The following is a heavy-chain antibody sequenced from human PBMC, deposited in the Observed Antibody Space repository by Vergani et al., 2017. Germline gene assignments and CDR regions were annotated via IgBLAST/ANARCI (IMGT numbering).Heavy chain of an antibody. CDR2: IIPIFGTA. CDR1: GGTFSSYA. D-gene: IGHD3-10*01. J-gene: IGHJ6*01. Sequence: QVQLVQSGAEVKKPGSSVKVSCKASGGTFSSYAISWVRQAPGQGLEWMGGIIPIFGTANYAQTFQGRVTITADESTSTAYMELSSLRSEDTAVYYCAGDMKLGEPHYCYYYGRDVWGQGPT. V-gene: IGHV1-69*01. CDR3: AGDMKLGEPHYCYYYGRDV.